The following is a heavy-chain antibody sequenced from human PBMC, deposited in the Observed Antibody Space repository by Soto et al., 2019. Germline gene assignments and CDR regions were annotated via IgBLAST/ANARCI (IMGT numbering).Heavy chain of an antibody. CDR1: GFTLSSYG. CDR3: PKAPPIPPDY. J-gene: IGHJ4*02. Sequence: GRSLRLSCAASGFTLSSYGMHWDRQAPGKGLERVAVISYDGSNKYYADSVKGRFTISRDNSKNTLYLQMNSLRAEDTAVYYCPKAPPIPPDYWGQGTLVTVSS. V-gene: IGHV3-30*18. CDR2: ISYDGSNK.